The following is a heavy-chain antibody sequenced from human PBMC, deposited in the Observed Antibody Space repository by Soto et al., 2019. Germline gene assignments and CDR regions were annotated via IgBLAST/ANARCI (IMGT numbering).Heavy chain of an antibody. CDR2: IYWDADT. CDR1: GFSLTTRGVG. Sequence: QITLKESGPTLVKPTQTLTLTCTFSGFSLTTRGVGVGWIRQPPGKPLEWLALIYWDADTRYSPSLKSRLAITKDTSKNPVVLTMSNIDPADTGTYFCAHRTTTVTWWFDPWGQGTLVTVSS. V-gene: IGHV2-5*02. J-gene: IGHJ5*02. CDR3: AHRTTTVTWWFDP. D-gene: IGHD4-17*01.